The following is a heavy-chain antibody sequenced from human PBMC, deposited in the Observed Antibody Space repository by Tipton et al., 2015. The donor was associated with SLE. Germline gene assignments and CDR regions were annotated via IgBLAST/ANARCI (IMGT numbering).Heavy chain of an antibody. V-gene: IGHV1-46*01. CDR2: INPSGGST. Sequence: QVQLVQSGAEVKKPGASVKVSCKASGYTFTSYYMHWVRQAPGQGLEWMGIINPSGGSTSYAQKFQGRVTMTRDTSTSTVYMELSSLRSEDTAVYYCARDKGSIAADWGYFDYWGQGTLVTVSS. CDR3: ARDKGSIAADWGYFDY. J-gene: IGHJ4*02. CDR1: GYTFTSYY. D-gene: IGHD6-13*01.